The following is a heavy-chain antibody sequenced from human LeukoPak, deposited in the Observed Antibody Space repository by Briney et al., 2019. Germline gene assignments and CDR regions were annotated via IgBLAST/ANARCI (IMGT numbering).Heavy chain of an antibody. V-gene: IGHV3-23*01. CDR1: GCTFSSYA. CDR3: AKEAYCSGGSCYGGSDY. Sequence: PGGSLRLSCVASGCTFSSYARSWVRQAPGKGLEWVSAICGSGGSTYYADYVKGRLTISRDNYKNTLYLQMNSLRAEDTALYYCAKEAYCSGGSCYGGSDYWGQGTLVTVSS. D-gene: IGHD2-15*01. J-gene: IGHJ4*02. CDR2: ICGSGGST.